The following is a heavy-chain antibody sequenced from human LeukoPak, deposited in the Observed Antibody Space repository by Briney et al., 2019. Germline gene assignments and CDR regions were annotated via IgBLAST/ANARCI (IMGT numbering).Heavy chain of an antibody. Sequence: AGGSLRLSCAASGFTFGSYDMHWVRQAPGKGLEWVAFIRYDGSNKYYADSVKGRFTISRDNSKNTLYLQMNSLRAEDTAVYYCAKVSYCSSTSCYPYYYYYYMDVWGKGTTVTVSS. D-gene: IGHD2-2*01. CDR1: GFTFGSYD. J-gene: IGHJ6*03. CDR3: AKVSYCSSTSCYPYYYYYYMDV. CDR2: IRYDGSNK. V-gene: IGHV3-30*02.